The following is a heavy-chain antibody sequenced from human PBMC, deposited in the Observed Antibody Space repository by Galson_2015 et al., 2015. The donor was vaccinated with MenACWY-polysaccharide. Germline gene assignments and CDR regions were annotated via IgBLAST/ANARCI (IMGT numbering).Heavy chain of an antibody. J-gene: IGHJ4*02. CDR3: ARDNWDDY. D-gene: IGHD7-27*01. V-gene: IGHV3-7*01. CDR2: IKRDGSAE. CDR1: GFTFSSSW. Sequence: SLRLSCAASGFTFSSSWMHWVRQAPGKGLEWVANIKRDGSAEYYVDSVRGRFTISRDNAKNSVYLQMSSLRAEDTAVYYCARDNWDDYWGQGTLVTVSS.